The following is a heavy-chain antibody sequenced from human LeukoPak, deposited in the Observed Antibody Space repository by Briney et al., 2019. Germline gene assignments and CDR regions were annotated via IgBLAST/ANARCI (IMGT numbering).Heavy chain of an antibody. J-gene: IGHJ4*02. CDR1: GFTFSSYA. Sequence: GGSLRLSCAASGFTFSSYAMSWVRQAPGKGLEWVSAISGSGGSTYYADSVKGRFTISRDNSKNTLYLQMNSLRAEDTALYYCAKGGYCSGGSCCDDYWGQGTLVTVSS. V-gene: IGHV3-23*01. CDR3: AKGGYCSGGSCCDDY. D-gene: IGHD2-15*01. CDR2: ISGSGGST.